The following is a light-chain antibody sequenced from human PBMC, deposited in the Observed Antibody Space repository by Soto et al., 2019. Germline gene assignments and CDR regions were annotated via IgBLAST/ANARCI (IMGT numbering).Light chain of an antibody. V-gene: IGKV3-20*01. CDR3: QQFRSSPWT. Sequence: EIVFTQSPSTLSLSPGERATLSCRASQSISSSYLAWYQHKPGQAPRLLIYGASSRATGIPDRFSDSGSGTDFTLTISRLEPEDFAVYYCQQFRSSPWTFGQGTKVEIK. CDR2: GAS. J-gene: IGKJ1*01. CDR1: QSISSSY.